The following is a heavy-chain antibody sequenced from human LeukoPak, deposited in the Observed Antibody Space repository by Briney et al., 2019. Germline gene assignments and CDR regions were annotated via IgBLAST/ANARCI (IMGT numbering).Heavy chain of an antibody. V-gene: IGHV4-59*01. CDR2: IYYSGST. D-gene: IGHD4-17*01. CDR1: GGSISSYY. CDR3: ARERAVTTYYYFDY. Sequence: PSETLSLTCTVSGGSISSYYWSWIRQPPGKGLEWIGYIYYSGSTNYNPSLKSRVTISVDTSKNQFSLRLSSVTAADTAVYYCARERAVTTYYYFDYWGQGTLVTVSS. J-gene: IGHJ4*02.